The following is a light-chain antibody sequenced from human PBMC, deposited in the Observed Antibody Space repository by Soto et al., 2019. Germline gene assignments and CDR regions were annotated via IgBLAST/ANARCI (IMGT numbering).Light chain of an antibody. CDR1: SSDIGAYNY. V-gene: IGLV2-11*01. J-gene: IGLJ2*01. CDR2: DVN. Sequence: QSALTQPHSMSGSPGQSVTIFCTGSSSDIGAYNYVSWYQQHPGKAPKFMIYDVNKRPSGVPDRFSGSKSGNTASLTIFGLQAEDEADYYCCSFAGGYDIFGGGTKVTVL. CDR3: CSFAGGYDI.